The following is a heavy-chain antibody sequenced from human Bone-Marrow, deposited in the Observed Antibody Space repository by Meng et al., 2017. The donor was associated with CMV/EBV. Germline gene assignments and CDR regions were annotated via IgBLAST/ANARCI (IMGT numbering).Heavy chain of an antibody. CDR1: GFSFSKYW. D-gene: IGHD6-19*01. J-gene: IGHJ4*02. Sequence: GESLKISCVASGFSFSKYWMTWVRQAPGKGLEWLANIKDDGSYQNYVDSVKGRFTISRDNTKNSLYLQMNSLRDEDSAVYYCARDIPGGWCFFDCWGLGTRVTVAS. V-gene: IGHV3-7*01. CDR2: IKDDGSYQ. CDR3: ARDIPGGWCFFDC.